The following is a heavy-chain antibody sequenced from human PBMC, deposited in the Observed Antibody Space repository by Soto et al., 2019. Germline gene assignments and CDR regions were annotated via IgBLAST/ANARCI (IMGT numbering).Heavy chain of an antibody. J-gene: IGHJ5*02. V-gene: IGHV4-34*01. CDR1: GGSFSGYY. D-gene: IGHD6-13*01. CDR2: INHSGST. Sequence: QVQLQQWGAGLLKPSETLSLTCAVYGGSFSGYYWSWIRQPPGKGLEWIGEINHSGSTNYNPSLKSRVTIAVDTSKHQFSLKLSSVTAADTAVYYCAAGTLGSNWFDPWGQGTLVTVSS. CDR3: AAGTLGSNWFDP.